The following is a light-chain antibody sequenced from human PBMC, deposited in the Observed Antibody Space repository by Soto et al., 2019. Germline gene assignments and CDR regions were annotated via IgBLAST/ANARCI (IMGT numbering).Light chain of an antibody. CDR1: SSDVGRYDY. J-gene: IGLJ3*02. Sequence: QSALTQPASVSGSPGQSITISCTGTSSDVGRYDYVSWFQQHPGRAPKLLIYEVFNRPSGVSIRFSGSKSGNTASLTISGLRAEDEADFYCTSFTSRSTGVFGGGTQLTVL. V-gene: IGLV2-14*01. CDR3: TSFTSRSTGV. CDR2: EVF.